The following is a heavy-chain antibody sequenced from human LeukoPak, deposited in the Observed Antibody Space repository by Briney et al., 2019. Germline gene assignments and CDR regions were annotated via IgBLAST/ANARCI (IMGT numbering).Heavy chain of an antibody. CDR3: ARDSSSWLNWFDP. Sequence: PSETLSLTCTVSGGSISSHYWSWIRKPPPTGLGRIGYIYYSGSTNYNPSLKSPVTISVDTSKNQFSLKLSSVTAADTAVYYCARDSSSWLNWFDPWGQGTLVTVSS. J-gene: IGHJ5*02. D-gene: IGHD6-13*01. V-gene: IGHV4-59*11. CDR2: IYYSGST. CDR1: GGSISSHY.